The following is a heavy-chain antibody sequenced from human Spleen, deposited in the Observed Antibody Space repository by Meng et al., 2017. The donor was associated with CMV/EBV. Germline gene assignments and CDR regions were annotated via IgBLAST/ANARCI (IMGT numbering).Heavy chain of an antibody. Sequence: GGSLRLSCAASGFTFSSYWMHWVRQAPGKGLVWVSHINSDGSSANYADSVKGRFTISRDNAKNTLYLQMNSLRAEDTAVYYCARDRAAKADCWGQGTLVTVSS. J-gene: IGHJ4*02. CDR2: INSDGSSA. D-gene: IGHD6-25*01. CDR3: ARDRAAKADC. CDR1: GFTFSSYW. V-gene: IGHV3-74*01.